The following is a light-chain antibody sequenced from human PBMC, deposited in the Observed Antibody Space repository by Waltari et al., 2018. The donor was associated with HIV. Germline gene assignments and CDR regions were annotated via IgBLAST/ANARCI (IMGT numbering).Light chain of an antibody. CDR2: GNT. CDR3: QSYDSSLNGYV. J-gene: IGLJ1*01. Sequence: QSVLTQPPSVSAPPGQRVTISCPGSNSNLRARYPVSWYKQLPGTAPKPLIYGNTNRPSGVPDRFSGSKSGTSASLAITGLQTEDEADYYCQSYDSSLNGYVFGTGTKVTVL. V-gene: IGLV1-40*01. CDR1: NSNLRARYP.